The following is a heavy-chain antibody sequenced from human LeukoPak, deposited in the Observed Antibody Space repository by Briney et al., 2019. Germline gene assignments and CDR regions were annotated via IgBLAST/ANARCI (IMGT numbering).Heavy chain of an antibody. J-gene: IGHJ6*02. V-gene: IGHV4-4*07. CDR3: ARDRRTVSSYYSYVMDV. Sequence: SETLSLTCTVSGGSISSYYWSWIRQPAGKGLEWIGRIYTSGSTNYNPSLKSRVTMSVDTSKNQFSLKLSSVTAADTAVYYCARDRRTVSSYYSYVMDVWGQGTTVTVSS. D-gene: IGHD4-17*01. CDR1: GGSISSYY. CDR2: IYTSGST.